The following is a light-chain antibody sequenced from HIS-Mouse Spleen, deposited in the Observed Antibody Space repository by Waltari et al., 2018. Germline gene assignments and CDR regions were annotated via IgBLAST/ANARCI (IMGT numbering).Light chain of an antibody. J-gene: IGLJ3*02. V-gene: IGLV2-14*03. CDR2: DVS. CDR3: SSYTSSSTVV. Sequence: QSALTQPASVSGSPVQSITISCTGTSSDVGGYNYVSWYQQHPGKAPKLMIYDVSNQPSGVSIRFAGSKSGNTASLTISGLQAEDEADYYCSSYTSSSTVVFGGGTKLTVL. CDR1: SSDVGGYNY.